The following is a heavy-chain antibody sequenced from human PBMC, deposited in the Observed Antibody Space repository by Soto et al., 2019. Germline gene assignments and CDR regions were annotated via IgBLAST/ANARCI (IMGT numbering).Heavy chain of an antibody. CDR3: ARDRYTAMVTYYYYYGMDV. D-gene: IGHD5-18*01. CDR2: ISSSSGTI. J-gene: IGHJ6*02. Sequence: PGGSLRLSCAASGFTFSSYSMNWVRQAPGKGLEWVSYISSSSGTIYYADSVKGRFTISRDNAKNSLYLQMNSLRDEDTAVYYCARDRYTAMVTYYYYYGMDVWGQGTTVTVSS. V-gene: IGHV3-48*02. CDR1: GFTFSSYS.